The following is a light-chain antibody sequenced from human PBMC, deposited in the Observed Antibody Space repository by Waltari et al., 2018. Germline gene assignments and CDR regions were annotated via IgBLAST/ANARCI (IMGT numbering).Light chain of an antibody. CDR1: QSVLYSSNNKNY. V-gene: IGKV4-1*01. CDR2: WAS. J-gene: IGKJ5*01. Sequence: MTQSPDSLAVSLGERATINCKSSQSVLYSSNNKNYLAWYQQKPGQPPKLLIYWASTRESGVPDRFSGSGSGTDFTLTISSLQAEDVAVYYCQQYYSTPPITFGQGTRLEIK. CDR3: QQYYSTPPIT.